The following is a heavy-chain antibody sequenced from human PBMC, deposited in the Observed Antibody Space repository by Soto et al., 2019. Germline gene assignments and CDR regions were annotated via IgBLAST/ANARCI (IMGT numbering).Heavy chain of an antibody. V-gene: IGHV4-34*01. CDR2: INHSGST. CDR1: GWSFSVYY. Sequence: SETLSLTCAVYGWSFSVYYWSWIRQPPGKGLEWIGEINHSGSTNYNPSLKSRVTISVDTSKNQFSLKLSSVTAADTAVYYCARTLGGSGSYSRGWRYYFDYWGQGTLVIVSS. J-gene: IGHJ4*02. CDR3: ARTLGGSGSYSRGWRYYFDY. D-gene: IGHD3-10*01.